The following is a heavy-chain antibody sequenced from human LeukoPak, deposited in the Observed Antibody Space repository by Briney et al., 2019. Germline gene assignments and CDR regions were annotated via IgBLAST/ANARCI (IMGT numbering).Heavy chain of an antibody. D-gene: IGHD1-26*01. V-gene: IGHV3-74*01. J-gene: IGHJ5*02. CDR3: VRLSWELGDGGVT. Sequence: TGGSLRLSCAASGFTFSSYWMHWVRQGPGKGLEWISRINIDGSSTTYADSVKGRFTISRDNAKNTLYLQMNSLRAEDTAVYYCVRLSWELGDGGVTWGQGTLVTVSS. CDR2: INIDGSST. CDR1: GFTFSSYW.